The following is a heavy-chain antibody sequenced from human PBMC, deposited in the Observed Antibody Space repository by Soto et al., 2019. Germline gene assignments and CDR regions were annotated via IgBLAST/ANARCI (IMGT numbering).Heavy chain of an antibody. V-gene: IGHV3-53*04. CDR3: ARVSSGWYRY. Sequence: EVQLVESGGGLVQPGGSLRLSCAASGFTVSSNYMSWVRQAPGKGLEWVSVIYSGGSTYYADSVKGRFTISRHNSKNTLYLQMNSRRAEDTAVYYCARVSSGWYRYWGQGTLVTVSS. CDR2: IYSGGST. CDR1: GFTVSSNY. D-gene: IGHD6-19*01. J-gene: IGHJ4*02.